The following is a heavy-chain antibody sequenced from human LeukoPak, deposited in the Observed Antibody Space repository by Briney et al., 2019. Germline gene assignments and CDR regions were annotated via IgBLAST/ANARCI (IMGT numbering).Heavy chain of an antibody. CDR1: GFTFSNYW. V-gene: IGHV3-74*01. CDR3: ARVLRYLADEY. J-gene: IGHJ4*02. D-gene: IGHD3-9*01. Sequence: GGSLRLSCAASGFTFSNYWMHWVRQAPGKGLVWVSRINSDGSITSYADSVKGRFTISRDNAKNTLYLQMNSLRAEDTAVYYCARVLRYLADEYWGQGTLVTVSS. CDR2: INSDGSIT.